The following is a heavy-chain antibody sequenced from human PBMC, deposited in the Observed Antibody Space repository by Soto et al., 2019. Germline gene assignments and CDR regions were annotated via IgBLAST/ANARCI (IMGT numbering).Heavy chain of an antibody. D-gene: IGHD3-22*01. J-gene: IGHJ4*02. Sequence: SETLSLTCTVSGGSISSYYWSWIRQPPGKGLEWIGYIYYSGSTNYNPSLKSRVTISVDTSKNQFSLKLSSVTAADTAVYYCARGTYYYDSSGYFQYYFDYWGQGTLVTVSS. CDR2: IYYSGST. CDR3: ARGTYYYDSSGYFQYYFDY. V-gene: IGHV4-59*01. CDR1: GGSISSYY.